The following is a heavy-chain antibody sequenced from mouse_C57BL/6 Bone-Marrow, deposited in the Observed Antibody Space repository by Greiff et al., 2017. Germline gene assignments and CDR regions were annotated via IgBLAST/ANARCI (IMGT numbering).Heavy chain of an antibody. D-gene: IGHD1-1*01. V-gene: IGHV1-81*01. Sequence: QVQLKQSGAELARPGASVKLSCKASGYTFTSYGISWVKQRTGQGLEWIGEIYPRSGNTYYNEKFKGKATLTADKSSSTAYMELRSLTAEDSAVYFCARSVACFAYCGQGTGVTVSA. CDR1: GYTFTSYG. CDR2: IYPRSGNT. CDR3: ARSVACFAY. J-gene: IGHJ3*01.